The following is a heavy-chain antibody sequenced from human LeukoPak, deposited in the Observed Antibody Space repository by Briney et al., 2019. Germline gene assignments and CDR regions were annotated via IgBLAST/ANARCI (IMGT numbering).Heavy chain of an antibody. Sequence: SETLSLTCTVSGGSISSSDSYWDWIRQPPGRGLEWIATIYYSGSTYYNPSLKSRVTVSVHTSKNQFSLKLISVTAADTAVYYCVRQGKKAAVGLRAFDYWGQGTLVTVSS. D-gene: IGHD5/OR15-5a*01. V-gene: IGHV4-39*01. J-gene: IGHJ4*02. CDR2: IYYSGST. CDR1: GGSISSSDSY. CDR3: VRQGKKAAVGLRAFDY.